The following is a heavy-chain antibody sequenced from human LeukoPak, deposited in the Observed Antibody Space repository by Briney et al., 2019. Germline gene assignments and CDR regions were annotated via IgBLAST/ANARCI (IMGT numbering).Heavy chain of an antibody. Sequence: PSETLSLTCIVSGGSISSSSYYWGWIRQPPGKGLELIGSIYHSGSTYYNPSLKSRVTIFVDTSKNQFSLMLTSVTAADTAVYYCARLSQQMLLYWGQGTLVTVSS. CDR3: ARLSQQMLLY. CDR1: GGSISSSSYY. CDR2: IYHSGST. J-gene: IGHJ4*02. V-gene: IGHV4-39*01. D-gene: IGHD6-13*01.